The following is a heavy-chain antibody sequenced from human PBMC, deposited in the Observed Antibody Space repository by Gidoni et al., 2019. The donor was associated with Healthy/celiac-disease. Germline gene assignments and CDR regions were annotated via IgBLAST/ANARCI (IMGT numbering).Heavy chain of an antibody. J-gene: IGHJ3*02. V-gene: IGHV3-21*02. CDR3: ARVPRGGMITFGGVIVLPFDAFDI. Sequence: EVQLVESGGGLVKPGGSLRLSCAASGFTFSSYSMTWFRQAPGKGLEWVSSISSSSSYIYYADSVKGRFTISRDNAKNSLYLQMNSLRAEDTAVYYCARVPRGGMITFGGVIVLPFDAFDIWGQGTMVTVSS. CDR2: ISSSSSYI. D-gene: IGHD3-16*02. CDR1: GFTFSSYS.